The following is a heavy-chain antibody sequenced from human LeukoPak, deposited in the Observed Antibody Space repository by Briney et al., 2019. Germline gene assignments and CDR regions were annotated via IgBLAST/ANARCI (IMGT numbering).Heavy chain of an antibody. V-gene: IGHV1-46*01. CDR2: INPSGGST. D-gene: IGHD4/OR15-4a*01. J-gene: IGHJ3*02. Sequence: ASVKVSCKASGYTFTNYYIYWVRQASGQGLEWMGIINPSGGSTDYAQKFQGRVTMTRDTSTTTVYMELSSLRSEDTAVYYCARATWYGGNPSGAFDIWGQGTMVTVSS. CDR1: GYTFTNYY. CDR3: ARATWYGGNPSGAFDI.